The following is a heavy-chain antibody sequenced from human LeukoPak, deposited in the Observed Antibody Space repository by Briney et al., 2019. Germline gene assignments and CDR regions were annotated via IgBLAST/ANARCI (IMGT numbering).Heavy chain of an antibody. CDR3: ARGDMHGSGSYYGYYMDV. CDR1: GYTFTSYD. D-gene: IGHD3-10*01. V-gene: IGHV1-8*01. J-gene: IGHJ6*03. CDR2: MNPNSGNT. Sequence: ASVKVSCKASGYTFTSYDINWVRQATGQGLEWMGWMNPNSGNTGYAQKFQGRVTMTRNTSISTAYMELSSLRSEDTAVYYCARGDMHGSGSYYGYYMDVWGKGTTVTISS.